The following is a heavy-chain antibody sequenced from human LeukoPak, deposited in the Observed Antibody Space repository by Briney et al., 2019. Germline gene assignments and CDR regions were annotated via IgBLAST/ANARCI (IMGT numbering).Heavy chain of an antibody. J-gene: IGHJ4*02. Sequence: GGSLRLSCAASGFTFSSYSMHWVRQAPGKGLVWVSRLNSDGSSTSYADSVKGRFTISRDNAKNTLYLQMNSPRAEDTAVHYCARVAQSSSWYIDYWGQGTLVTVSS. CDR2: LNSDGSST. V-gene: IGHV3-74*01. D-gene: IGHD6-13*01. CDR3: ARVAQSSSWYIDY. CDR1: GFTFSSYS.